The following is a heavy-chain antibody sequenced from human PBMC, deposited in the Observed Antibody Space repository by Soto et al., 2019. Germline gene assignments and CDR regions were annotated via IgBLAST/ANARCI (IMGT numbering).Heavy chain of an antibody. CDR1: GFTFSSYW. CDR3: ARTMTARTDDY. D-gene: IGHD3-22*01. Sequence: EVHLVESGGGLVLPGGSLRLCCAASGFTFSSYWMSWVRQTPGKGLEWVGNINPDGSEKYYVDSVRGRFTISRDNAANSLYLQMNSLRAEDTAVYYCARTMTARTDDYWGQGTLVTVSS. J-gene: IGHJ4*02. V-gene: IGHV3-7*01. CDR2: INPDGSEK.